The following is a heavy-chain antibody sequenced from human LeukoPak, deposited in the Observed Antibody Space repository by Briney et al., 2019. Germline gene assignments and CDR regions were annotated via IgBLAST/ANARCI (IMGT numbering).Heavy chain of an antibody. CDR3: TTVDSSSWYFGSDY. Sequence: PGGSLRLSCAASGFTFSNAWMSWVRQAPGKGLEWVGRIKSKTDGGTTDYAAPVKGRFTISRDDSKNTLYVQMNSLKTEDTAVYYYTTVDSSSWYFGSDYWGQGTLVTVSS. V-gene: IGHV3-15*01. D-gene: IGHD6-13*01. J-gene: IGHJ4*02. CDR2: IKSKTDGGTT. CDR1: GFTFSNAW.